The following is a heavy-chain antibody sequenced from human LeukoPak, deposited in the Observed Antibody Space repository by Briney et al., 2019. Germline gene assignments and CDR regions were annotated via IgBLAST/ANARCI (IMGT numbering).Heavy chain of an antibody. D-gene: IGHD3-10*01. CDR1: GFTFSSYS. Sequence: GGSLRLSCAASGFTFSSYSMNWVRQAPGKGLEWVSYISSSSSTIYYADSVKGRFTISRDNAKNSLYLQMNSLRAEDTAVYYCARVGGITLALAPSPFPDYNYYYMDVWGKGTTVTVSS. CDR2: ISSSSSTI. J-gene: IGHJ6*03. V-gene: IGHV3-48*01. CDR3: ARVGGITLALAPSPFPDYNYYYMDV.